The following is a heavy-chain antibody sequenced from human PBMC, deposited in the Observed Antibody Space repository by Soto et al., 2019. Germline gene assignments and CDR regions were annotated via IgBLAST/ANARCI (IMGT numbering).Heavy chain of an antibody. CDR1: GLSFSSYG. Sequence: QVQLVESGGGVVQPGRSLRLSCADAGLSFSSYGMHWVRRAPGEGLDLVAAISYDGSNKNYLASVERRFTISRDNSKNTLYLQMNALRPEDTAVYYCARDSYYHSSCGYYVCDYWGQGTLVTVSS. CDR3: ARDSYYHSSCGYYVCDY. V-gene: IGHV3-30*03. J-gene: IGHJ4*02. D-gene: IGHD3-22*01. CDR2: ISYDGSNK.